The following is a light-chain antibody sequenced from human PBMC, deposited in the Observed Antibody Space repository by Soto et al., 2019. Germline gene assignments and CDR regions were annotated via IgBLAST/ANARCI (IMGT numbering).Light chain of an antibody. CDR2: DTS. J-gene: IGKJ1*01. CDR3: QQYDSSPWT. CDR1: QTVSSS. Sequence: EIVLTQSPGTLSLSPGERATLSCRASQTVSSSLAWYQQTPGQAPRLLVYDTSYRATGVPDRFSGSGSGTDFTLTISRLEPEDSAVYYCQQYDSSPWTFGQGTKVDIK. V-gene: IGKV3-20*01.